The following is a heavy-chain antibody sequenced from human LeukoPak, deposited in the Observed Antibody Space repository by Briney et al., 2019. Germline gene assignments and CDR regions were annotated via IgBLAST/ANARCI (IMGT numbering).Heavy chain of an antibody. Sequence: SETLSLTCAVYGGSFSGYYWSWIRQPPGKGLEWIGEINHSGSTNYNPSLKSRVTISVDTSKNQFSLKLSSVTAADTAVYYCASHIVATIDGDFDYWGQGTLVTVSS. J-gene: IGHJ4*02. CDR2: INHSGST. D-gene: IGHD5-12*01. CDR1: GGSFSGYY. CDR3: ASHIVATIDGDFDY. V-gene: IGHV4-34*01.